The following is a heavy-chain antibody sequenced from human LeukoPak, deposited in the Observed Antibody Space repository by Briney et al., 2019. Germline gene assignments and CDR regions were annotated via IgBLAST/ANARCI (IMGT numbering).Heavy chain of an antibody. J-gene: IGHJ2*01. V-gene: IGHV3-66*01. CDR1: XSTVSSNY. CDR3: AIRQGYWYFDV. CDR2: IYSGGTT. Sequence: XXSLRLSCAAXXSTVSSNYMNWVRQAPGKGLEWVSVIYSGGTTYYADSVKGRFTISRDNSKNTLYLQMNSLRAEDTAVYYCAIRQGYWYFDVWGRGTLVTVSS.